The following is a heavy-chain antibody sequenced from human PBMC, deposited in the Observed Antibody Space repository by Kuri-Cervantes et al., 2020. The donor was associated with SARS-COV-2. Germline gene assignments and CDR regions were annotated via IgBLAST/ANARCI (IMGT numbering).Heavy chain of an antibody. CDR3: ARDLGQKRWLQYWYFDL. V-gene: IGHV4-59*01. CDR1: GGSISSYY. J-gene: IGHJ2*01. Sequence: SETLSLTCTVSGGSISSYYWSWIRQPPGKGLEWIGYIYYSGSTNYNPSLKSRVTISVDTSKNQFSLKLSSVTAADTAVYYRARDLGQKRWLQYWYFDLWGRGTLVTVSS. CDR2: IYYSGST. D-gene: IGHD5-24*01.